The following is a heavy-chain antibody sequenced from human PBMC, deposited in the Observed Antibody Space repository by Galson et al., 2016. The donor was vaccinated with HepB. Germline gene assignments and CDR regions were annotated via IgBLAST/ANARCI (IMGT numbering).Heavy chain of an antibody. V-gene: IGHV5-10-1*01. CDR2: IDPSDSYT. D-gene: IGHD5-12*01. CDR1: GYGFTSYW. Sequence: QSGAEVKKPGESLRISCTGSGYGFTSYWISWVRQMPGKGLEWMGRIDPSDSYTRYSPSFQGNVTISPDKSISTAYLQWSSLKASDTAMYYCARWLESGYYMDVWGKGTTVTVSS. CDR3: ARWLESGYYMDV. J-gene: IGHJ6*03.